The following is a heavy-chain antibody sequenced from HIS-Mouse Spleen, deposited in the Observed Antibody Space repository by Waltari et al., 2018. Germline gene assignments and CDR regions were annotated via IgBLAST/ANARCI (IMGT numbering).Heavy chain of an antibody. J-gene: IGHJ4*02. CDR3: LSVAIFSVANSYYFDY. CDR2: ISGSGGST. CDR1: GFPFSRYA. V-gene: IGHV3-23*01. D-gene: IGHD1-7*01. Sequence: EVQLLESVGGLVQPGGSLRLSCAASGFPFSRYALIWVRQAPGKGLEWVSAISGSGGSTYYADSVKGRFTISRDNSKNTLYLQMNSLRAEDTAVYYCLSVAIFSVANSYYFDYWGQGTLVTVSS.